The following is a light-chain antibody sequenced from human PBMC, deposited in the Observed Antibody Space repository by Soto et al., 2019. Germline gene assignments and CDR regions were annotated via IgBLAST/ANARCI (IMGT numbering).Light chain of an antibody. J-gene: IGLJ1*01. CDR1: SSDVGGYNS. V-gene: IGLV2-8*01. Sequence: QSALTQPPSASGSPGQSVTISCTGTSSDVGGYNSVSWYQHHPGKAPKLMIYEVSKHPSGVPDRFSGSKSANTASLTVSVLQAEAEADYYFSSYAGSNNHVFGTGTKLTVL. CDR2: EVS. CDR3: SSYAGSNNHV.